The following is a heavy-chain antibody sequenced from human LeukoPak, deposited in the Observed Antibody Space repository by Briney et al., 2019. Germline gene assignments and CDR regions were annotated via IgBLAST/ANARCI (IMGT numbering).Heavy chain of an antibody. J-gene: IGHJ4*02. D-gene: IGHD4-23*01. CDR1: GFTFSSYS. CDR3: AKGTTPTVANGGFDY. Sequence: PGGSLRLSCAASGFTFSSYSMHWVRQAPGKGLEWVAFIRYDGSNKYYADSVKGRFTISRDNSKNTLYLQMNSLRAEDTAVYYCAKGTTPTVANGGFDYWGQGTLVTVSS. V-gene: IGHV3-30*02. CDR2: IRYDGSNK.